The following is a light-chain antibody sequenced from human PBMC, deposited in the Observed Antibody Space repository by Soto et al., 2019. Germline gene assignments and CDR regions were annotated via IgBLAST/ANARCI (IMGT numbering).Light chain of an antibody. CDR3: AAWDDSRSAVV. V-gene: IGLV1-47*01. CDR1: SSNIGSNY. Sequence: QPVLTQPPSASGTPGQRVTISCSGSSSNIGSNYVYWYQQFPGSAPKLLIYRNDQRPSGVPDRFSGSKSGTSAALAISGPRSEDEADYYCAAWDDSRSAVVFGGGTKLTVL. CDR2: RND. J-gene: IGLJ2*01.